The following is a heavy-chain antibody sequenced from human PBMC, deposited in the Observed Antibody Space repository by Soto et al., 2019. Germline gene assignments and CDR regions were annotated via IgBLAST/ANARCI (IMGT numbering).Heavy chain of an antibody. CDR1: GYSISSGYY. J-gene: IGHJ6*02. Sequence: PSETLSLTCAVSGYSISSGYYWGWIRQPPGKGLEWIGSIDHSGRTYYNPSLKSRVTISVATSKNQFSLKLNSVTAADTALYFCARAGVESIAIFGGVAPYGMDVWGQGTTVTVSS. V-gene: IGHV4-38-2*01. CDR3: ARAGVESIAIFGGVAPYGMDV. D-gene: IGHD3-3*01. CDR2: IDHSGRT.